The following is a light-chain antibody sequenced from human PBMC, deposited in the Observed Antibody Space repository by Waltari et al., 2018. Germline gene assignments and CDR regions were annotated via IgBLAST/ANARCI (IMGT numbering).Light chain of an antibody. CDR2: GAS. CDR3: QQYGSSPFT. V-gene: IGKV3-20*01. Sequence: EIVLTQSPGTLSLSPGERATLSCRASQSVSSIYLAWYQQKPGQAPGLLIYGASSRATGIPDRFGGSGSGTDFTLTINRLEPEDFAVYYCQQYGSSPFTFGPGTKVDIK. J-gene: IGKJ3*01. CDR1: QSVSSIY.